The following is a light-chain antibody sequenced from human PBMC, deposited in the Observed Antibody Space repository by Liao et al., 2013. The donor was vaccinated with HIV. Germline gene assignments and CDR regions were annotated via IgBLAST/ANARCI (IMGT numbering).Light chain of an antibody. J-gene: IGLJ2*01. CDR3: QAWDRNTAI. V-gene: IGLV3-21*01. CDR2: YNK. CDR1: DLGSKS. Sequence: SYVLTQPPSVSVAPGKTARISCGGTDLGSKSVHWYRQQPGQAPVVVIFYNKDRPSGIPERFSGSNSGNTATLTISGTQPMDEADYYCQAWDRNTAIFGGGTKLTVL.